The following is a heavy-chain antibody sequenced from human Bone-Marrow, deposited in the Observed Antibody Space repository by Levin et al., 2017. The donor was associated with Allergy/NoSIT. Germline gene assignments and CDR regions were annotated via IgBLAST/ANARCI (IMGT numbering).Heavy chain of an antibody. J-gene: IGHJ6*03. CDR3: ARAGGYYYYYLDV. Sequence: SQTLSLTCSVSGDSTTTDYWTWVRQTPGEGLEWIGFISYNGDANYNPSLESRVSISIDTSKNQFSLTLHSVTAADSAVYYCARAGGYYYYYLDVWGEGTTVAVSS. D-gene: IGHD2-15*01. V-gene: IGHV4-59*01. CDR2: ISYNGDA. CDR1: GDSTTTDY.